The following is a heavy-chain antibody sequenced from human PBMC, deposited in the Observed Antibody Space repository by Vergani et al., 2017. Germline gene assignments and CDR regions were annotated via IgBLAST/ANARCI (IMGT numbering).Heavy chain of an antibody. Sequence: EVQLVESGGGVVRPGGSLRLSCAASGFTFGDYDMNWVRQTPGKGLEWVSRVRWNGDSSVYADSVKGRFTISRDNAKNSLYLQMTSLRAEDTAFYYCARRGSGNTYYFAYWGQGALVTVSS. D-gene: IGHD3-10*01. CDR1: GFTFGDYD. V-gene: IGHV3-20*04. CDR3: ARRGSGNTYYFAY. CDR2: VRWNGDSS. J-gene: IGHJ4*02.